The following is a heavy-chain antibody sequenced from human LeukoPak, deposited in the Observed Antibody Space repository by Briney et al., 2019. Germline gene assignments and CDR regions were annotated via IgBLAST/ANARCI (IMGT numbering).Heavy chain of an antibody. J-gene: IGHJ4*02. D-gene: IGHD3-22*01. Sequence: GGSLRLSCAASDFSFITYAMSWVRQAPGKGLEWVSTISGGGDATYYADSVKGRFTISRDNSKNTLYLQMNSLRAEDTAVYYCAKDTYYYDSRRPTTGYYFDYWGQGTLVTVSS. CDR1: DFSFITYA. CDR3: AKDTYYYDSRRPTTGYYFDY. CDR2: ISGGGDAT. V-gene: IGHV3-23*01.